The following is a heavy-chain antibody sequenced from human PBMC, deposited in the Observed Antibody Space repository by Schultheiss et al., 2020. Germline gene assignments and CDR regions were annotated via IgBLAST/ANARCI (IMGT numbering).Heavy chain of an antibody. CDR1: GFTFSSYG. CDR3: AKDHYCSSTSCYLPYYYYGMDV. V-gene: IGHV3-30*18. D-gene: IGHD2-2*01. CDR2: ISYDGSNK. J-gene: IGHJ6*02. Sequence: SLKISCAASGFTFSSYGMHWVRQAPGKGLEWVAVISYDGSNKYYADSVKGRFTISRDNSKNTLYLQMNSLRAEDTAVYYCAKDHYCSSTSCYLPYYYYGMDVWGQGTTVTVSS.